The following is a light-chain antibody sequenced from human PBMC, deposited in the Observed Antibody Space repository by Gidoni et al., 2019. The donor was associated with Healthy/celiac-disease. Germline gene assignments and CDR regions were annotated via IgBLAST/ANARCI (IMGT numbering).Light chain of an antibody. Sequence: EIVLTQSPATLSLSPGERATLSCRASQSVSSYLAWYQQKPGQAPRLLIYDASNRATGIPARFSGSGSGTDFTLPISSLVPEDFAVYYCQQRSNWPPQTFGQGTRVELK. CDR3: QQRSNWPPQT. CDR1: QSVSSY. CDR2: DAS. V-gene: IGKV3-11*01. J-gene: IGKJ1*01.